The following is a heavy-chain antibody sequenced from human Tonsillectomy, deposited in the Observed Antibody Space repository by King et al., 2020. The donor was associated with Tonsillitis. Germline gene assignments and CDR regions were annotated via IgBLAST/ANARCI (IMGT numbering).Heavy chain of an antibody. CDR3: ARHKSYYGSGSYFAESDY. V-gene: IGHV5-51*01. D-gene: IGHD3-10*01. CDR2: IYPGDSDT. J-gene: IGHJ4*02. CDR1: GYSFTTYW. Sequence: VQLVESGAEVKKPGESLKISCQGTGYSFTTYWIGWVRQMPGKGLEWMGIIYPGDSDTRYGPSFQGQVTISADKSISTAYLQWSGLKASDTAMYFCARHKSYYGSGSYFAESDYWGQGTLLTVSS.